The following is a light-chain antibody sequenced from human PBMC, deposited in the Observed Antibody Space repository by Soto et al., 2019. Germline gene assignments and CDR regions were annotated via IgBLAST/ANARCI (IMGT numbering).Light chain of an antibody. CDR3: SSYAGIYTFV. CDR2: GVT. Sequence: QSVLTQPRSVSGSPGQSVTISCTGTSSDVGGYNYVSWYQKHPGRAPKLMIYGVTKRPSGVPDRFSGSKSGNTASLTISGLQTDDESDYYCSSYAGIYTFVFGTGTKVTVL. V-gene: IGLV2-11*01. CDR1: SSDVGGYNY. J-gene: IGLJ1*01.